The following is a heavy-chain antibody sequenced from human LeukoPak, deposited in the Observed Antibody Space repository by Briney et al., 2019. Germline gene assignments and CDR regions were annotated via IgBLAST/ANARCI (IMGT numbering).Heavy chain of an antibody. CDR3: ARDRYLVAFDI. D-gene: IGHD1-14*01. J-gene: IGHJ3*02. Sequence: PSETLSLTCTVSGGSISSGSYYLSWIRQPAGKGLEWIGRIYTSGSTNYNPSLKSRVNISVDTAKNKFSLKLSSVTAADTAVYYCARDRYLVAFDIWGQGTMVTVSS. CDR1: GGSISSGSYY. CDR2: IYTSGST. V-gene: IGHV4-61*02.